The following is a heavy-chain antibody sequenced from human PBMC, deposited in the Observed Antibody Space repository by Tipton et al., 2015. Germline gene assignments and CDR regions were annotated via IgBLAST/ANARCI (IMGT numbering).Heavy chain of an antibody. CDR2: ISYTETS. CDR1: GGSVTSGSYY. V-gene: IGHV4-61*01. Sequence: TLSLTCSVSGGSVTSGSYYWSWIRQPPGKGLEWIGYISYTETSHYNPSLKSRVTISVDTSKNQFSLKLSSVTAADTAVYYCAREGGYCSGGSCYNRDYYYYGMDVWGQGTTVPVSS. D-gene: IGHD2-15*01. CDR3: AREGGYCSGGSCYNRDYYYYGMDV. J-gene: IGHJ6*02.